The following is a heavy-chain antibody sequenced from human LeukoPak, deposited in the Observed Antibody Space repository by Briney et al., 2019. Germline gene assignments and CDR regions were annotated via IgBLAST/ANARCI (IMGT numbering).Heavy chain of an antibody. V-gene: IGHV4-59*01. CDR3: ARTGYYDFWSGYQDN. Sequence: PSETLSLTCTVSGGSISSYYWSWIRQPPGKGLEWIGYIYYSGSTNYNPSLTSRGTISVDTSKNQFSLKLSSVTAADTAVYYCARTGYYDFWSGYQDNWGQGTLVTVSS. CDR1: GGSISSYY. J-gene: IGHJ4*02. D-gene: IGHD3-3*01. CDR2: IYYSGST.